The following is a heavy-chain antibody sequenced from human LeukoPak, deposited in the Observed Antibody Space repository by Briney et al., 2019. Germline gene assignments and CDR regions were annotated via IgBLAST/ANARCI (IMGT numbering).Heavy chain of an antibody. D-gene: IGHD6-13*01. V-gene: IGHV4-39*07. CDR1: SFSTYS. CDR3: ARVGGIAATGSDAFDI. CDR2: IYYSGST. J-gene: IGHJ3*02. Sequence: SFSTYSMTWVRQAPGKGLEWIGSIYYSGSTYYNPSLKSRVTISVDTSKNQFSLKLTSMTALDTAVYYCARVGGIAATGSDAFDIWGQGTMVTVSS.